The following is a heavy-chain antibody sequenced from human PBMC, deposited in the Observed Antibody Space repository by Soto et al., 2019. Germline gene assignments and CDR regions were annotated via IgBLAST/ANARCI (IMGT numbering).Heavy chain of an antibody. Sequence: GGSLRLSCAASGFTFSSYAMSWVRQAPGKGLEWVSAISGSGGSTYYADSVKGRFTISRDNSKNTLYLQMNSLRAEDTDVYSWREEAGPLPGGAVVVPAATPNWFDPWGQGTLVTVSS. D-gene: IGHD2-2*01. CDR2: ISGSGGST. J-gene: IGHJ5*02. V-gene: IGHV3-23*01. CDR1: GFTFSSYA. CDR3: REEAGPLPGGAVVVPAATPNWFDP.